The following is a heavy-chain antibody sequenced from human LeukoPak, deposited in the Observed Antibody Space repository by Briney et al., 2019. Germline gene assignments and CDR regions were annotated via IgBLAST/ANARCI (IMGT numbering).Heavy chain of an antibody. V-gene: IGHV1-18*01. J-gene: IGHJ4*02. Sequence: GASVKVSCKASGYTFTSYGISWVRQAPGQGLEWMGWISAYNGNTNYAQKLQGRVTITADESTSTAYMELSSLRSEDTAVYYCARVGYCSSTSCYYYFDYWGQGTLVTVSS. CDR1: GYTFTSYG. CDR2: ISAYNGNT. D-gene: IGHD2-2*01. CDR3: ARVGYCSSTSCYYYFDY.